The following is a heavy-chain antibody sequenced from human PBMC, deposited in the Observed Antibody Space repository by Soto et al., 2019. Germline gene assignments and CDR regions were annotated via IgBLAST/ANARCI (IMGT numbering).Heavy chain of an antibody. CDR2: IYATGTT. D-gene: IGHD1-1*01. V-gene: IGHV4-4*07. Sequence: SETLSLTCTVSGASISGFYWSWIRKSAGKGLEWIGRIYATGTTDYNPSLKSRVMMSVDTSKKQFSLKLRPVTAADTAVYYCVRDGTKTLRDWFDPWGQGVSVTVSS. CDR3: VRDGTKTLRDWFDP. CDR1: GASISGFY. J-gene: IGHJ5*02.